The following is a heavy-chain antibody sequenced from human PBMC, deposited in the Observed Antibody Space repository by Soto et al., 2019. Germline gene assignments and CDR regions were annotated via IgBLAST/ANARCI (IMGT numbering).Heavy chain of an antibody. D-gene: IGHD6-19*01. CDR3: TTPPSGWNDH. V-gene: IGHV3-15*01. J-gene: IGHJ5*02. CDR2: IKSKVDGEAT. Sequence: KPGGSLRLSCVASGLPFRNAWMSWVRQAPGKGLEWVGRIKSKVDGEATDYAAPVKGRFTISRDDLKNTLYLHMNSLKIEDTGVYFCTTPPSGWNDHWGQGTQVTVSS. CDR1: GLPFRNAW.